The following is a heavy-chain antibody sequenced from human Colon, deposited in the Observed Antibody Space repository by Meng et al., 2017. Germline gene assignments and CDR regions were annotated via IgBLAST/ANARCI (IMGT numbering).Heavy chain of an antibody. Sequence: VHLLAEGPGLVQPSGTLSLTCAVAGGSITTNSYWSWVRQSPEKGLEWIGQIDHRGDPYYNPSLKSRVTMSVDRSKSQVSLQLTSVTAADTAVYYCARHGGYYQDYWGQGTLVTVSS. J-gene: IGHJ4*02. V-gene: IGHV4-4*02. CDR1: GGSITTNSY. D-gene: IGHD4-23*01. CDR2: IDHRGDP. CDR3: ARHGGYYQDY.